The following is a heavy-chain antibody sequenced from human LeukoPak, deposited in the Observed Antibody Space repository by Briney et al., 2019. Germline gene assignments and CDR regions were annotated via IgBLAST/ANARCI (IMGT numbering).Heavy chain of an antibody. Sequence: SETLSLTCTVSGGSISRYYWSWIRQPPGKGLEWIGYIYYSGSTNYNPSLKSRVTISVDTSKNQFSLKLSSVTAADTAIHYCASDITGTTKYASDIWGQGTIVTVSS. CDR3: ASDITGTTKYASDI. CDR1: GGSISRYY. J-gene: IGHJ3*02. V-gene: IGHV4-59*08. D-gene: IGHD1-14*01. CDR2: IYYSGST.